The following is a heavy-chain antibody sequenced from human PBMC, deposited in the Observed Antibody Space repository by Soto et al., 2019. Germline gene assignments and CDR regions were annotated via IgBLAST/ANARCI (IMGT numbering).Heavy chain of an antibody. V-gene: IGHV2-5*02. Sequence: QITLKESGPTLVKPTQTLTLTCTFSGFSLSTSGVGVGWIRQPPGKALGSLALIYWDDDKRYSPSLKSRLTITKDNFKNQVRLTMTNMDPVETATYYCAHSRIPLWCRQGSQTRIAGHMFDYWGQGSLVTVS. D-gene: IGHD5-18*01. J-gene: IGHJ4*02. CDR3: AHSRIPLWCRQGSQTRIAGHMFDY. CDR2: IYWDDDK. CDR1: GFSLSTSGVG.